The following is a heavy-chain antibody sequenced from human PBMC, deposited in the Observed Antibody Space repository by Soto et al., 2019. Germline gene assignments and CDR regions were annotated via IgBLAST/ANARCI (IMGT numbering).Heavy chain of an antibody. J-gene: IGHJ4*02. CDR1: SGSISGYY. CDR3: ARGLMAPRL. V-gene: IGHV4-59*01. D-gene: IGHD2-8*01. CDR2: MYYTGNTNSGNT. Sequence: SETLSLTCTVSSGSISGYYWSWIRQPPGKGLEWVAYMYYTGNTNSGNTNYNPSLKSRVTLSVDTSKNQFSLKLTSVTAADTAVYYCARGLMAPRLWGLGTLVTVSS.